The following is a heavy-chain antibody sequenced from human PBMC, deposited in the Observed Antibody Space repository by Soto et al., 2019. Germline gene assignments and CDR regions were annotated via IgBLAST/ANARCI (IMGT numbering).Heavy chain of an antibody. CDR1: GGTFSSYA. J-gene: IGHJ5*02. CDR2: IIPIFGTA. Sequence: QVQLVQSGAEVKKPGSSVKVSCKASGGTFSSYAISWVRQAPGQGLEWMGGIIPIFGTANYAQKFQGRVTITXXEXTXXAYMELSSLRSEDTAVYYCARGDGSRTGPGAWFDPWGQGPLVTVSS. D-gene: IGHD6-13*01. CDR3: ARGDGSRTGPGAWFDP. V-gene: IGHV1-69*05.